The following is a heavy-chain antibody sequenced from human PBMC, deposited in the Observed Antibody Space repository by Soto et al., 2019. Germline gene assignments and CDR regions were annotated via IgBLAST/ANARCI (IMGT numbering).Heavy chain of an antibody. J-gene: IGHJ5*02. CDR2: IIPIFGTA. Sequence: QVPLVQSGAEVKKPGSSVKVSCKASGGTFSSYAISWVRQAPGQGLEWMGGIIPIFGTANYAQKFQGRVTITADESTSTAYMELSSLRSEDTAVYYCARDPNPLRVLWFGELTWGQGTLVTVSS. CDR3: ARDPNPLRVLWFGELT. D-gene: IGHD3-10*01. CDR1: GGTFSSYA. V-gene: IGHV1-69*01.